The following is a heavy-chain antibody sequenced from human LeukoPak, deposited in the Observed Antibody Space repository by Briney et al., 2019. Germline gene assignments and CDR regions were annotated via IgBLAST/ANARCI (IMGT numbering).Heavy chain of an antibody. CDR2: INPDSGGT. D-gene: IGHD1-26*01. CDR3: ATEKGRWELPDY. V-gene: IGHV1-2*02. CDR1: GYTFTAYY. Sequence: ASVTVSCKASGYTFTAYYMHWVRRAPGQGLAWMGWINPDSGGTNYAQKFQGRVTMTRDTSISTAYMELSRLRSDDTAVYYCATEKGRWELPDYWGQGTLVTVSS. J-gene: IGHJ4*02.